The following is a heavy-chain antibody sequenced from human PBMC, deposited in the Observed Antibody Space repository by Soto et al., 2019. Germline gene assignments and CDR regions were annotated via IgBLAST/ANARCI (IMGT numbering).Heavy chain of an antibody. CDR3: AVVDCISTSCLYYFDY. V-gene: IGHV1-69*13. CDR1: GGTFSSYA. CDR2: IIPIFGTA. D-gene: IGHD2-2*01. Sequence: SVKVSCKASGGTFSSYAISWVRQAPGQGLEWMGGIIPIFGTANYAQKFQGRVTITADQSTSTAYMELSSLRSEDTAVYYCAVVDCISTSCLYYFDYWGQGTLVTVSS. J-gene: IGHJ4*02.